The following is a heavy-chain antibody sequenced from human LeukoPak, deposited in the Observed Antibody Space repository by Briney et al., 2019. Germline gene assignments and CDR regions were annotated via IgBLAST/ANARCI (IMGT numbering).Heavy chain of an antibody. Sequence: GGSLRLSCATSGFTLSGYGMHWVRKTPGRGLEWVAATSYDGSNEYYADSVKGRFTVSRDNSRDTLYLQMNSLGPEDTAVYYCAKDHWTDSSGPHFDYWGQGTLVTVSS. CDR3: AKDHWTDSSGPHFDY. CDR1: GFTLSGYG. J-gene: IGHJ4*02. D-gene: IGHD3-22*01. V-gene: IGHV3-30*18. CDR2: TSYDGSNE.